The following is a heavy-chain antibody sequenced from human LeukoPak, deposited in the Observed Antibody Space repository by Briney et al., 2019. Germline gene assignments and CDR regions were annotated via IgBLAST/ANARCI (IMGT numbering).Heavy chain of an antibody. V-gene: IGHV4-4*07. J-gene: IGHJ4*02. CDR1: GGSISSYY. Sequence: SETLSLTRTLSGGSISSYYWSWIRQPAGKALEWIGRIYTSGSTNYNPSLKSRVTMSVDTSKNQFSLKLSSVTAADTAVYYCARSAYSALYYFDYWGQGTLVTVSS. CDR2: IYTSGST. CDR3: ARSAYSALYYFDY. D-gene: IGHD4-11*01.